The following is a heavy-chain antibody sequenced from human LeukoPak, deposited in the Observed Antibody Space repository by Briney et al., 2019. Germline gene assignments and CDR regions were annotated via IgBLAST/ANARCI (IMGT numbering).Heavy chain of an antibody. CDR1: GFIFSSHG. CDR2: ISPSGDIT. Sequence: GGSLRLSCAASGFIFSSHGMNWVRQAPGKGLEWVSGISPSGDITYYADSLKGRFTISRDNYKNTLYLQMNSLRAEDTAVYYCAKVDYYDSSGNYPNWFDPWGQGTLVTVSS. CDR3: AKVDYYDSSGNYPNWFDP. V-gene: IGHV3-23*01. D-gene: IGHD3-22*01. J-gene: IGHJ5*02.